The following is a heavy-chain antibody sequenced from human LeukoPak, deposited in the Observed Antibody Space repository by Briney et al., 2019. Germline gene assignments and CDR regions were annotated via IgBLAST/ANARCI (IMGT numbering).Heavy chain of an antibody. V-gene: IGHV4-39*01. CDR3: ARWIFDILTGYYTFDY. D-gene: IGHD3-9*01. CDR2: IYHSGST. Sequence: PSETLSLTCAVSGASISGSGYYWGWIRQPPGKGLEWIGSIYHSGSTYYNPSLKSRVTISVDTSKNRFSLKLSSVTAADTAVYYCARWIFDILTGYYTFDYWGQGTLVTVSS. J-gene: IGHJ4*02. CDR1: GASISGSGYY.